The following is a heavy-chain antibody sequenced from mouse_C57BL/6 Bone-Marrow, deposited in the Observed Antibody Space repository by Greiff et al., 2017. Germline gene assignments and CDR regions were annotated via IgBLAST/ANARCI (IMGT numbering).Heavy chain of an antibody. V-gene: IGHV7-3*01. J-gene: IGHJ4*01. D-gene: IGHD1-1*01. CDR2: IRNIANGYTT. Sequence: EVKLVESGGGLVQPGGSLRLSCAASGFTFTDYYLSWVRQPTGKALEWLGFIRNIANGYTTEYRASVKGRFTISRDNSQSILYLQMNALRAEDSATYYCARYVYSSSYAMDYWCQGTSVTVSS. CDR1: GFTFTDYY. CDR3: ARYVYSSSYAMDY.